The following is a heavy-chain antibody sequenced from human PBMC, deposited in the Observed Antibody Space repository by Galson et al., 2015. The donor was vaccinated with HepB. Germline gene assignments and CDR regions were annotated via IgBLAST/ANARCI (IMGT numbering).Heavy chain of an antibody. CDR2: IIPIFGTA. J-gene: IGHJ4*02. V-gene: IGHV1-69*13. CDR1: GGTFSSYA. Sequence: SVTVSCKASGGTFSSYAISWVRQAPGQGLEWMGGIIPIFGTANYAQKFQGRVTITADESTSTAYMELSSLRSEDTAVYYCARDLGTSVEYSSSGPGDFDYWGQGTLVTVSS. D-gene: IGHD6-6*01. CDR3: ARDLGTSVEYSSSGPGDFDY.